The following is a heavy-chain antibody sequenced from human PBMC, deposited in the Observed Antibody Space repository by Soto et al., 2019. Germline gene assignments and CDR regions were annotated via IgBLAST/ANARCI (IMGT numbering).Heavy chain of an antibody. CDR1: GYTFNTYA. J-gene: IGHJ5*02. V-gene: IGHV1-3*04. D-gene: IGHD2-2*01. Sequence: QVQLVQSGAEVKQPGASVKISCKTSGYTFNTYAMHWVRQPPGQRLESMGWINTGNGDTEYSQKFQGRVTFTRDTSANTAYMELNNLRSEDTALYYCARPLGYCTTTTCYAEGGWFDPWGQGTLVTVSS. CDR2: INTGNGDT. CDR3: ARPLGYCTTTTCYAEGGWFDP.